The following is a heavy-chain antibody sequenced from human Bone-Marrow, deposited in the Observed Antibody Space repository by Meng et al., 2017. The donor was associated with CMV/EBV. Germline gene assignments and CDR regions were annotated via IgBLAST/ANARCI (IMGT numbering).Heavy chain of an antibody. Sequence: GESLKISCAASGFTFSIYWMHWVRQAPGKGLVWVSRINSDETTTSYADSVKGRFTISRDNAKNTLYLQMNSLRAEDTAVYYCAKGGIFYGMGVWGQGTTVTVSS. CDR3: AKGGIFYGMGV. J-gene: IGHJ6*02. D-gene: IGHD3-10*01. V-gene: IGHV3-74*01. CDR2: INSDETTT. CDR1: GFTFSIYW.